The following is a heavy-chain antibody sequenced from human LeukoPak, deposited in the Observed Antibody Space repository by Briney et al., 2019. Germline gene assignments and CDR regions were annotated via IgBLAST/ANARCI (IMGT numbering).Heavy chain of an antibody. CDR1: GFTVSSNY. CDR2: IYSGGST. Sequence: GGSLRLSCAASGFTVSSNYMSWVRQAPGKGLEWVSVIYSGGSTYYADSVKGRFTISRDNSKNTLYLQMKSLRAKDTAMYYCASELWFGELLTPVYWGQGTLVTVSS. CDR3: ASELWFGELLTPVY. V-gene: IGHV3-66*02. J-gene: IGHJ4*02. D-gene: IGHD3-10*01.